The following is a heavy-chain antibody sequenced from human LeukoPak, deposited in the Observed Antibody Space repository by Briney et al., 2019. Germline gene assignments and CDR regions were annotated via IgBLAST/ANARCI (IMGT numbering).Heavy chain of an antibody. V-gene: IGHV3-15*07. CDR2: IKSKPGGGTT. CDR3: TTYYYDSSGHPYLDY. Sequence: GGSLRLSCAASGFTFSNAWMNWVRQAPGKGLEWVGRIKSKPGGGTTDYAAPVKGRFTISRDDSKNMVHLQMDSLATEDTAVYYCTTYYYDSSGHPYLDYWGQGTLVTVSS. D-gene: IGHD3-22*01. J-gene: IGHJ4*02. CDR1: GFTFSNAW.